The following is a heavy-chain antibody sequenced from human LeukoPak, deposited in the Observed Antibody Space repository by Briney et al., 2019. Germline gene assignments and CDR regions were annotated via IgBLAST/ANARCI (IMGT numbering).Heavy chain of an antibody. Sequence: SETLSLTCAVYGGSFSGYYWSWIRQPPGKGLEWIGEINHSGSTNYNPSLKSRVTISVDTSKNQFFLKLTSVTAADTAVYYCARRGYSYGYRFDYWGQGTLVTVSS. CDR1: GGSFSGYY. J-gene: IGHJ4*02. V-gene: IGHV4-34*01. D-gene: IGHD5-18*01. CDR3: ARRGYSYGYRFDY. CDR2: INHSGST.